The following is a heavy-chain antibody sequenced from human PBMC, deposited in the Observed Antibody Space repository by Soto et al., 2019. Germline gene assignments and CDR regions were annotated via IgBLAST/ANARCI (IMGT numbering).Heavy chain of an antibody. CDR1: GYTFTGYY. Sequence: ASVKVSCKASGYTFTGYYMHWVRQAPGQGLEWMGWINPNSGGTNYAQKFQGRVTMTRDTSISTAYMELSRLRSDDTAVYYCAREFYDSTVRLGGFAPWGRGTLVTVSS. CDR3: AREFYDSTVRLGGFAP. J-gene: IGHJ5*02. V-gene: IGHV1-2*02. D-gene: IGHD3-22*01. CDR2: INPNSGGT.